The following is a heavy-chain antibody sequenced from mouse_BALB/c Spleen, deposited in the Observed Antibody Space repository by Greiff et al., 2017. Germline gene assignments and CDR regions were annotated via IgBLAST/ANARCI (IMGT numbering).Heavy chain of an antibody. CDR3: ARERESYRYGLGWFAY. D-gene: IGHD2-14*01. CDR1: GFSLTSYG. CDR2: IWAGGST. V-gene: IGHV2-9*02. Sequence: QVQLKESGPGLVAPSQSLSITCTVSGFSLTSYGVHWVRQPPGKGLEWLGVIWAGGSTNYNSALMSRLSISKDNSKSQVFLKMNSLQTDDTAMYYCARERESYRYGLGWFAYWGQGTLVTVSA. J-gene: IGHJ3*01.